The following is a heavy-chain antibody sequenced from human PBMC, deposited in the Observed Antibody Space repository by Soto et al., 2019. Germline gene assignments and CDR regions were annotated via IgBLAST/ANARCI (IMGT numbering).Heavy chain of an antibody. CDR2: ISSSSSYI. CDR1: GFTFSRYS. D-gene: IGHD2-2*01. V-gene: IGHV3-21*01. CDR3: VREPAEVVVVPVEV. Sequence: NPGGSLRLSCAASGFTFSRYSMNWVGQAPGKGLEWVSSISSSSSYIYYADSVKGRFTISRDNAKNSLYLQMNSLRAEDTAVYHLVREPAEVVVVPVEVCGQVTTVIVSS. J-gene: IGHJ6*01.